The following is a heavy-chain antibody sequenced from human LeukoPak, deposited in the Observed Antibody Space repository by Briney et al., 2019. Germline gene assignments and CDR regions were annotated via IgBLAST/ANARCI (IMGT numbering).Heavy chain of an antibody. V-gene: IGHV3-74*01. CDR1: GFTFSTSW. CDR2: INSDGTTT. J-gene: IGHJ4*02. D-gene: IGHD1-1*01. Sequence: PGGSLRLSCAASGFTFSTSWMHWVRQAPGKGLVWLSRINSDGTTTNYADSVKGRFTISRDSAKNTLYLHMNRLRAEDTAVYYCARVPDWDGDLDYWGQGTLVTVSS. CDR3: ARVPDWDGDLDY.